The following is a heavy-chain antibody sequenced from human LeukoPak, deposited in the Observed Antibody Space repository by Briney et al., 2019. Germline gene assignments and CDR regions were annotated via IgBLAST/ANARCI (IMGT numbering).Heavy chain of an antibody. Sequence: ASVKVSCKASGYTFTGYYMHWVRQAPGQGLEWMGWINPNSGGTNYAQKFQGRVTITADKSTSTAYMELSSLRSEDTAVYYCARGQRWELSEGAFDIWGQGTMVTVSS. CDR3: ARGQRWELSEGAFDI. D-gene: IGHD1-26*01. J-gene: IGHJ3*02. CDR1: GYTFTGYY. CDR2: INPNSGGT. V-gene: IGHV1-2*02.